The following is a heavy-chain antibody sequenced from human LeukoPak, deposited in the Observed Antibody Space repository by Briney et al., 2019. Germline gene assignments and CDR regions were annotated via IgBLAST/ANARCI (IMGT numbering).Heavy chain of an antibody. CDR1: GGSFSGYY. J-gene: IGHJ4*02. Sequence: SETLSLTCAVYGGSFSGYYWSWIRQPPGEGLEWIGEINHSGSTNYNPSLKSRVTISVDTSKNQFSLKLSSVTAADTAVYYCARARGRWSGYYFDYWGQGTLVTVSS. V-gene: IGHV4-34*01. CDR2: INHSGST. CDR3: ARARGRWSGYYFDY. D-gene: IGHD3-3*01.